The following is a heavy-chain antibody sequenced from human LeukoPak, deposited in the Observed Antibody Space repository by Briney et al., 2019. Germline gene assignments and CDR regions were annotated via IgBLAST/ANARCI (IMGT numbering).Heavy chain of an antibody. Sequence: GGSLRLSCASSGFSFSGYAMSWVRQAPGKDLEWVAAISGSASTILYADSVEGRFTISRDNSKNTLYLQMNSLRAEDTAVYYCAREAARGYYYGMDVWGQGTTVTVSS. J-gene: IGHJ6*02. V-gene: IGHV3-23*01. CDR3: AREAARGYYYGMDV. CDR1: GFSFSGYA. CDR2: ISGSASTI. D-gene: IGHD2-15*01.